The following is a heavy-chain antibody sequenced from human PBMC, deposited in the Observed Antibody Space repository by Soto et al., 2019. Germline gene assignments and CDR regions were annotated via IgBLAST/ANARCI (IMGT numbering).Heavy chain of an antibody. Sequence: QVQLVESGGGVVQPGRSLRLSCAASGFTFSSYGMNWVRQAPGKGLEWVAVISYDGSNKYYADSVKGRFTISRDNSKNTLYLQMNSLRAEDTAVYYCAKDVYGSGKDYYGMDVWGQGTTVTVSS. CDR1: GFTFSSYG. J-gene: IGHJ6*02. CDR3: AKDVYGSGKDYYGMDV. D-gene: IGHD3-10*01. CDR2: ISYDGSNK. V-gene: IGHV3-30*18.